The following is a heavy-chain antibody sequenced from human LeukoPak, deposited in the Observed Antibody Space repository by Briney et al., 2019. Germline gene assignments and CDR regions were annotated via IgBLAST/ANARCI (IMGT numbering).Heavy chain of an antibody. D-gene: IGHD2-15*01. CDR2: INPNSGGT. J-gene: IGHJ5*02. V-gene: IGHV1-2*02. CDR1: GYTFTGYY. Sequence: GASVKVSCKASGYTFTGYYMHWVRQAPGQGLEWMGWINPNSGGTNYAQKFQGRVTMTRDTSISTAYMELSRLRSDDTAVYYCARDQGGYCSGGSCYEGNWFDPWGQGTLVTVSS. CDR3: ARDQGGYCSGGSCYEGNWFDP.